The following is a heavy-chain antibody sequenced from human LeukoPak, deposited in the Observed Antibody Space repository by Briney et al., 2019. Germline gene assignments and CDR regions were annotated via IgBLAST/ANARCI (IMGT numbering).Heavy chain of an antibody. CDR2: INHSGST. D-gene: IGHD6-13*01. CDR3: AGVKQGSSWLDC. CDR1: GGSFSGYY. V-gene: IGHV4-34*01. Sequence: LETLSLTCAVYGGSFSGYYWSWIRQPPGKGLEWIGEINHSGSTNYNPSLKSRVTISVDTSKNQFSLKLSSVTAADTAVYYCAGVKQGSSWLDCWGQGTLVTVSS. J-gene: IGHJ4*02.